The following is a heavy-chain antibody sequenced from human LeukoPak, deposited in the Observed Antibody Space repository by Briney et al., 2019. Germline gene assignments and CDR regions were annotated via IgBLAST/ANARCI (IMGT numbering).Heavy chain of an antibody. J-gene: IGHJ5*02. V-gene: IGHV1-18*04. CDR1: GYTFTGYY. CDR2: ISAYNGNT. Sequence: ASVKVSCKASGYTFTGYYMHWVRQAPGQGLEWMGWISAYNGNTNYAQKLQGRVTMTTDTSTSTAYMELRSLRSDDTAVYYCARGRDYYGSGSYRFRFDPWGQGTLVTVSS. CDR3: ARGRDYYGSGSYRFRFDP. D-gene: IGHD3-10*01.